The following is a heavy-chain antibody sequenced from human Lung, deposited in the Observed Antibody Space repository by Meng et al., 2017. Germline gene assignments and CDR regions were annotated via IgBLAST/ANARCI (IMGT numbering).Heavy chain of an antibody. CDR1: GFTFSSYA. V-gene: IGHV3-23*01. J-gene: IGHJ4*02. Sequence: EVQPLESGGGWGQPGGSVGRSCVASGFTFSSYAMTWVRQATGKGLEWVSSISGSGGSTYYADSVRGRFTISRDNSKNTVYLQMNSLRAEDTAIYYCVRRIEYSSSSGYWGQGTLVTVSS. D-gene: IGHD6-6*01. CDR2: ISGSGGST. CDR3: VRRIEYSSSSGY.